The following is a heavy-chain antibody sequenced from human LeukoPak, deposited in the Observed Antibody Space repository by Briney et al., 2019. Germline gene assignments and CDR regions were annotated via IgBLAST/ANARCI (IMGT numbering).Heavy chain of an antibody. Sequence: ASVKVSCKASGYTFTDYYMHWVRQAPGQGREWMGWINPNSGGTNYAQKFQGRVTMTRDTSISTAYMELSRLRSDDTAVYYCASRGTGSYYLPFDYWGQGTLVTVSS. CDR2: INPNSGGT. CDR1: GYTFTDYY. V-gene: IGHV1-2*02. D-gene: IGHD1-26*01. J-gene: IGHJ4*02. CDR3: ASRGTGSYYLPFDY.